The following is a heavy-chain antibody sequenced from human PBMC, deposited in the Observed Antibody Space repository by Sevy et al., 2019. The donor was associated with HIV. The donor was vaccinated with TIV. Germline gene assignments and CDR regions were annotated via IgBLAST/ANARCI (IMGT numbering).Heavy chain of an antibody. D-gene: IGHD2-2*01. V-gene: IGHV3-7*03. CDR2: IKRDGSEK. J-gene: IGHJ6*02. Sequence: GGCLRLSCAASGFTFSSYWMSWVRQAPGKGLEWVANIKRDGSEKYYVDSVKGRFTISRDNAKNSLYLQMNSLRAEDTAVYYCARDCSSTSCLWGLDVWGQGTTVTVSS. CDR3: ARDCSSTSCLWGLDV. CDR1: GFTFSSYW.